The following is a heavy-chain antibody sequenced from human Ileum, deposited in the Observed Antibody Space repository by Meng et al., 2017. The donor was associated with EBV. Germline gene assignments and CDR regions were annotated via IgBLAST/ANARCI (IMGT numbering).Heavy chain of an antibody. CDR1: GGSISVINW. Sequence: QGQLQGSGPGLGNPSGTLSLTCAVSGGSISVINWWSWVRQSPEKGLEWIGEMSDSGITHYNPSLKSRVTISADKSNNQFSLKLTSVTSADTAVYFCAKNGEKYFEYWGQGTLVTVSS. CDR3: AKNGEKYFEY. J-gene: IGHJ4*02. CDR2: MSDSGIT. V-gene: IGHV4-4*02.